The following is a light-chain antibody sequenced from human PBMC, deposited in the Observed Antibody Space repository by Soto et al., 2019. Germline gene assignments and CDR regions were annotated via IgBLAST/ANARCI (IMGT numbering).Light chain of an antibody. CDR3: QQYYTTPLT. V-gene: IGKV4-1*01. CDR2: WAS. Sequence: DIVMTQSPDSLAVSLGERATINCKSSQSVFYGSNNKNFLAWYQQRPGQPPKLLIYWASTRESGVPDRFGGSGSGTDFTLTITSLQAEDVAVYFCQQYYTTPLTFGGGTKVEIK. CDR1: QSVFYGSNNKNF. J-gene: IGKJ4*01.